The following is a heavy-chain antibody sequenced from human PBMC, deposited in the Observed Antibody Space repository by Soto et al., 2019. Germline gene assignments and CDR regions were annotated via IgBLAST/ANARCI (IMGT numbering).Heavy chain of an antibody. CDR3: ASDVSEFVWGSHRFEGVNWFDP. Sequence: HVQLVQSGAEVKKPGASVKVSCKASGYSFSDFYIHWVRQAPGQGLEWMGWLNPNSGDTNFAQSFQGRVTMTRDTSISTAYMELRSLRSDDAAVYYCASDVSEFVWGSHRFEGVNWFDPWGQGSLVAVSS. CDR2: LNPNSGDT. J-gene: IGHJ5*02. D-gene: IGHD3-16*02. CDR1: GYSFSDFY. V-gene: IGHV1-2*02.